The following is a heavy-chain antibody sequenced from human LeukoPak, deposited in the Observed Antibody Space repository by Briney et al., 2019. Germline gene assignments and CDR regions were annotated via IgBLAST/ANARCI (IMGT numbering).Heavy chain of an antibody. J-gene: IGHJ4*02. D-gene: IGHD2-15*01. CDR1: GYTFTSYG. CDR2: ISAYNGNT. CDR3: ARVTPSLVVVAATISLYYFDY. Sequence: ASVKVSCKASGYTFTSYGISWVRQAPGQGLEWMGWISAYNGNTNYAQKLQGRVTMTTDTSTSTAYMELRSLRSDDTAVYYCARVTPSLVVVAATISLYYFDYWGQGTLVTVSS. V-gene: IGHV1-18*01.